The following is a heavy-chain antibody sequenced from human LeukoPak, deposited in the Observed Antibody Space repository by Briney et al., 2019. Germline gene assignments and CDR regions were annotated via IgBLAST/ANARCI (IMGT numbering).Heavy chain of an antibody. CDR3: ARDLNTGMDV. CDR1: GFTFSDYY. Sequence: PGGSLRLSCAASGFTFSDYYMNWIRQAPGKGLEWLSYISGNGRFIEYADSVKGRFTISRDNAQNLLYLQMNSLRAEDTAIYYCARDLNTGMDVWGRGTTVTVSS. J-gene: IGHJ6*02. V-gene: IGHV3-11*01. CDR2: ISGNGRFI.